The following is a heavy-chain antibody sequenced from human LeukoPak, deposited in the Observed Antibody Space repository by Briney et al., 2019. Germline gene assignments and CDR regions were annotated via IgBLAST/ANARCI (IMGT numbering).Heavy chain of an antibody. CDR2: ISYDGSNK. V-gene: IGHV3-30*03. Sequence: PGGSLRLSCAASGFTFSSYGMHWVRQAPGKGLEWVAVISYDGSNKYYADSVKGRFTISRDNSKNTLYLQMNSLRAEDTAVYYCAREWTHDAFDIWGQGTMVTVSS. J-gene: IGHJ3*02. D-gene: IGHD3/OR15-3a*01. CDR1: GFTFSSYG. CDR3: AREWTHDAFDI.